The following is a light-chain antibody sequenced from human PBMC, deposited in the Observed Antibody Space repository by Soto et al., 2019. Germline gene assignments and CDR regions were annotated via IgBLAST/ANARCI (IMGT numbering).Light chain of an antibody. V-gene: IGLV4-69*01. CDR2: LNSDGSH. Sequence: QLVLTQSPSASASLGGSVKLTCTLSSGHSSYAIAWHQQQPETGPRYLMKLNSDGSHNKGDGIPDRFSGSSSGAERYLTISSLQSEDEADYYCQTWGTGFSVVFGGGTKLTVL. CDR3: QTWGTGFSVV. CDR1: SGHSSYA. J-gene: IGLJ2*01.